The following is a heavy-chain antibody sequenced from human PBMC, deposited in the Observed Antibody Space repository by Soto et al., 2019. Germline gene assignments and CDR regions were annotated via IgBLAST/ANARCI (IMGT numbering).Heavy chain of an antibody. CDR1: RYVFIGYY. J-gene: IGHJ6*02. V-gene: IGHV1-2*02. D-gene: IGHD3-3*01. Sequence: ASVQVAFKATRYVFIGYYMHSVRQAPGQGLQWIGWSNPNSGGTNYAQKFQGRVTMTRDTSISTAYMELSRLRSDETAVYYCARDGAYYDFWSGYSYSYYYGMDVWGQGTTVTVSS. CDR2: SNPNSGGT. CDR3: ARDGAYYDFWSGYSYSYYYGMDV.